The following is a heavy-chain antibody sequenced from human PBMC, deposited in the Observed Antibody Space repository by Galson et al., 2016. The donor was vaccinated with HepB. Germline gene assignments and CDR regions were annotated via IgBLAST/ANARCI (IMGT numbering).Heavy chain of an antibody. CDR3: VGRHNYGRAFDH. CDR2: VIPVSRTV. V-gene: IGHV1-69*13. CDR1: GDTFRRYS. Sequence: SVKVSCKASGDTFRRYSINWVRQAPGQGLEWMGEVIPVSRTVNSAQKFQDRVTITADESTTTAYMQLSSLRSEDTAVYYCVGRHNYGRAFDHWGQGTPVTVSS. D-gene: IGHD5-24*01. J-gene: IGHJ4*02.